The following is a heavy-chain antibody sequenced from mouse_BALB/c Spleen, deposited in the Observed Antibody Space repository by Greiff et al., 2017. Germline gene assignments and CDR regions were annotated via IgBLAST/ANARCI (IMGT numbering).Heavy chain of an antibody. CDR3: ARWDWDEAMDD. Sequence: VQLQQSGPGLVKPSQSLSLTCTVTGYSITSDYAWNWIRQFPGNKLEWMGYISYSGSTSFNPSLKSRISITRDTSKNQFFLQLNSVTTEDTATYYCARWDWDEAMDDWGQGTSVTVSS. CDR1: GYSITSDYA. J-gene: IGHJ4*01. V-gene: IGHV3-2*02. D-gene: IGHD4-1*01. CDR2: ISYSGST.